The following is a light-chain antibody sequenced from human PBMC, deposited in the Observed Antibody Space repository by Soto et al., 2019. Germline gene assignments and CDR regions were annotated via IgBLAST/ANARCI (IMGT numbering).Light chain of an antibody. CDR3: NSYRNTAARYV. Sequence: QSALTQPASVSGSPGQSITISCTGTSRDVGGYNYVSWYQHRPGEVPKLIIYDVGNRPSGVSDRCSGSKSGDTASLTISGLRAEDEDDYYCNSYRNTAARYVFGNGTKLTVL. CDR1: SRDVGGYNY. V-gene: IGLV2-14*03. J-gene: IGLJ1*01. CDR2: DVG.